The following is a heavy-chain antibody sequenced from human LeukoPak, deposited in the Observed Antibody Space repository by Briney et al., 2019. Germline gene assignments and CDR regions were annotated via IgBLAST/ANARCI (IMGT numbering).Heavy chain of an antibody. J-gene: IGHJ6*03. Sequence: PGGSLRLSCAASGFTFSSYSMNWVRQAPGKGLEWVSSISSSSSDIYYADSVKGRFTISRDNAKNSLWLQMNSLRAEDTAVYYCARDTMTPYFMDVWGKGTTVTMSS. CDR3: ARDTMTPYFMDV. CDR2: ISSSSSDI. D-gene: IGHD2-2*01. CDR1: GFTFSSYS. V-gene: IGHV3-21*01.